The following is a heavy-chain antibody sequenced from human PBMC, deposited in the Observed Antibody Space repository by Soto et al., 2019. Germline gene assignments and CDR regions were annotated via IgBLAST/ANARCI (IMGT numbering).Heavy chain of an antibody. CDR2: IYHSEST. CDR1: GGSISSSNW. CDR3: AGGYDSSSPFDY. V-gene: IGHV4-4*02. D-gene: IGHD3-22*01. J-gene: IGHJ4*02. Sequence: SETLSLTCAVSGGSISSSNWWSWVRQPPGKGLEWIGKIYHSESTNFNPTLKSRVTMSIDKSKNQYNLKLVSVTAADTAIYYCAGGYDSSSPFDYWGQGTLVTVSS.